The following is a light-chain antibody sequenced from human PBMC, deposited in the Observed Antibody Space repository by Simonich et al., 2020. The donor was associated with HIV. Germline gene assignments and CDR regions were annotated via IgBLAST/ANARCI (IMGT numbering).Light chain of an antibody. CDR3: QQSYSIPYT. CDR2: AAS. Sequence: DIQMTQSPSSLSASVGDRATITCRASQSISTYLHWYQLKPGKAPKLLIYAASSLQSGVPSRFSGSGSGTEFTLTISSLQPEDFATYYCQQSYSIPYTFGQGTKLEIK. J-gene: IGKJ2*01. V-gene: IGKV1-39*01. CDR1: QSISTY.